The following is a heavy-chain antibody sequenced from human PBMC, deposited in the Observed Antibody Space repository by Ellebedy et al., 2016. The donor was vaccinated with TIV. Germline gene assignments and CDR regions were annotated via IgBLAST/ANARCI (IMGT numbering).Heavy chain of an antibody. D-gene: IGHD2/OR15-2a*01. CDR3: ARVPRRTKVRMGESILYTFFDN. CDR2: ISAFNANT. CDR1: GYTFSSYA. V-gene: IGHV1-18*01. J-gene: IGHJ4*02. Sequence: AASVKVSCKASGYTFSSYAIAWVRQAPGQSLEWMGWISAFNANTNYAQKLQGRVTMTTDTSTSTAYMELRSLRSDDTAVYYCARVPRRTKVRMGESILYTFFDNWGQGSLVAVSS.